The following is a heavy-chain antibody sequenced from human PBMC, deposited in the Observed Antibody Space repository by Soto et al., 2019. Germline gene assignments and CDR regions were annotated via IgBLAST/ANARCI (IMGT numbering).Heavy chain of an antibody. Sequence: QVQLVQSGAEVKKPGASVKVSCKASGYTFTGYYMHWVRQAPGQGLEWMGWINPNSGGTNYAQKVQGWVTMTRDTSISKAYMALSRLRSDDTAVYYCARGRIGLNWFDPWGQGNLVTVSS. CDR3: ARGRIGLNWFDP. V-gene: IGHV1-2*04. D-gene: IGHD1-26*01. CDR2: INPNSGGT. J-gene: IGHJ5*02. CDR1: GYTFTGYY.